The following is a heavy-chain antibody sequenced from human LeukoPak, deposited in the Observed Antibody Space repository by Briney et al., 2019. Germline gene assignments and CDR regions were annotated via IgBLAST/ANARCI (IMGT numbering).Heavy chain of an antibody. J-gene: IGHJ4*02. CDR1: GGSISSSSYY. CDR3: ASKLLLWFGDEGGFDY. V-gene: IGHV4-39*01. Sequence: SETLSPTCTVSGGSISSSSYYWGWIRQPPGKGLEWIGSIYYSGSTYYNPSLKSRVTISVDTSKNQFSLKLSSVTAADTAVYYCASKLLLWFGDEGGFDYWGQGTLVTVSS. CDR2: IYYSGST. D-gene: IGHD3-10*01.